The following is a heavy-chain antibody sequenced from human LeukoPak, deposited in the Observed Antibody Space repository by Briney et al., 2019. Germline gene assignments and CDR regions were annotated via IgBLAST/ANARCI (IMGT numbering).Heavy chain of an antibody. V-gene: IGHV3-23*01. Sequence: GGSLRLSCAASGFTFSSYAMSWVRQAPGKGLEWVSAISGSGGSTYYADSVKGRCTISRDKSKNTLYLQMNSLRAEDTAVYYCAKGGDNWNRYYFDYRGQGTLVTVSS. J-gene: IGHJ4*02. CDR3: AKGGDNWNRYYFDY. D-gene: IGHD1-1*01. CDR1: GFTFSSYA. CDR2: ISGSGGST.